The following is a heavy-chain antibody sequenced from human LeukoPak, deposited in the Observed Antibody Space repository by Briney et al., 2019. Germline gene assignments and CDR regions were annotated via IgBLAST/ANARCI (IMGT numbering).Heavy chain of an antibody. Sequence: GGSLRLSCAASGFTFSSYSMMWVRQAPGKGLEWVSYISSSSTTIHYADSVKGRFTISRDNAKNSVYLQMNSQRAEDTAVYYCARNSDYYDYSPQSVWGQGTLVTVS. J-gene: IGHJ4*02. CDR2: ISSSSTTI. CDR1: GFTFSSYS. V-gene: IGHV3-48*01. D-gene: IGHD3-22*01. CDR3: ARNSDYYDYSPQSV.